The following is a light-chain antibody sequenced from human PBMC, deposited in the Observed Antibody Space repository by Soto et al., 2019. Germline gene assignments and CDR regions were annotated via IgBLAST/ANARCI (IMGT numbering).Light chain of an antibody. CDR2: EDS. CDR3: RSYDGSNTVV. V-gene: IGLV2-8*01. Sequence: QSALIQPPSVSGSPGQSVTISCTGSSCNVGADYYVSWYQQLPGKAPKLMILEDSNRPSGLPDRLSASKSGITASLTISGLQAEDEADYYCRSYDGSNTVVFGAGTKLTVL. CDR1: SCNVGADYY. J-gene: IGLJ2*01.